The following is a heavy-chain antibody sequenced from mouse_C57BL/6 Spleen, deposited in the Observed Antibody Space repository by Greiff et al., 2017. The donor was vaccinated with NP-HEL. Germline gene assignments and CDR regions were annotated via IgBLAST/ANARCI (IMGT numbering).Heavy chain of an antibody. D-gene: IGHD1-1*02. CDR1: GYTFTDYN. CDR2: INPNNGGT. J-gene: IGHJ3*01. V-gene: IGHV1-22*01. CDR3: ARRGKLLIFFAY. Sequence: EVQLQQSGPELVKPGASVKMSCKASGYTFTDYNMHWVKQSHGKSLEWIGYINPNNGGTSYNQKFKGKATLTVNKSSSPAYMELRSLTSEDSAVYYCARRGKLLIFFAYWGQGTLVTVSA.